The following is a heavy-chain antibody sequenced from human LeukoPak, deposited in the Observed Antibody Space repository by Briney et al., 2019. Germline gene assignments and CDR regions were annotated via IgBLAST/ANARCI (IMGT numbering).Heavy chain of an antibody. CDR3: ARDHGGYYYRLGDY. CDR1: GFTFNSYV. V-gene: IGHV3-48*04. D-gene: IGHD3-22*01. CDR2: ISSGSDTI. J-gene: IGHJ4*02. Sequence: PGGSLRLSCAASGFTFNSYVMNWVRQAPGKGLEWVSYISSGSDTIYYADSVKGRFTISRDNAKNSLYLQMYSLRAEDTAVYYCARDHGGYYYRLGDYWGQGTLVTVSS.